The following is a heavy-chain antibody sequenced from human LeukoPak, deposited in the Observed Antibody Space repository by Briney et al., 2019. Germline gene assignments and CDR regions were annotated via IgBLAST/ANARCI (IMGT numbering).Heavy chain of an antibody. J-gene: IGHJ4*02. CDR3: AKGPNYFDS. V-gene: IGHV3-74*01. CDR2: MNSDGSAT. CDR1: GFGWSSDW. Sequence: PGASLRLSCAACGFGWSSDWKDRVGQAPGKGLVWVTRMNSDGSATYYADSVQGRFTISRDNAKNTLYLQMNSLRAEDTAMYFCAKGPNYFDSWGQGTLVTVSS.